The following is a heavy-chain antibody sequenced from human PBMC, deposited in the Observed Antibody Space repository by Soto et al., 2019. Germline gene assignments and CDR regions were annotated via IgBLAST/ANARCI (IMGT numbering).Heavy chain of an antibody. CDR3: ARGKAASGPYYYYPMDV. CDR1: GYTLTELS. V-gene: IGHV1-24*01. Sequence: GASVKVSCKVSGYTLTELSMHWVRQAPGKGLEWMGGFDPEDGETIYAQKFQGRVTMTEDTSTVTAYMELSSLRSEDTAVYYCARGKAASGPYYYYPMDVWGQGTTVTVSS. D-gene: IGHD6-25*01. CDR2: FDPEDGET. J-gene: IGHJ6*02.